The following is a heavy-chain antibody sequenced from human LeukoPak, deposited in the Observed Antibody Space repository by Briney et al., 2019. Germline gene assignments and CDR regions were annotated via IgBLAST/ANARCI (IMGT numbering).Heavy chain of an antibody. Sequence: SETLSLTCAVYGGSFSGYYWSWIRQPPGKGLEWIGEINHSGSTNYNPSLKSRVTISVDTSKNQSSLKLSSVTAADTAVYYCARGHPGSSGWLGGFDYWGQGTLVTVSS. J-gene: IGHJ4*02. V-gene: IGHV4-34*01. D-gene: IGHD6-19*01. CDR3: ARGHPGSSGWLGGFDY. CDR2: INHSGST. CDR1: GGSFSGYY.